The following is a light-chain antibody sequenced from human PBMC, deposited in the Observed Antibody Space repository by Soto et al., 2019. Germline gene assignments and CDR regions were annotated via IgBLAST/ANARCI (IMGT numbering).Light chain of an antibody. J-gene: IGKJ5*01. CDR3: QQYDSFSVT. CDR1: ERIYSAY. V-gene: IGKV3-20*01. Sequence: VLTQSPGTLSLSRGERATLSCRASERIYSAYLGWYQQKPGQAPRLLIYEASTRATGIPNRFSGSGSGTDFTLTISTMQPDDFATYYRQQYDSFSVTFGQGTRLEIK. CDR2: EAS.